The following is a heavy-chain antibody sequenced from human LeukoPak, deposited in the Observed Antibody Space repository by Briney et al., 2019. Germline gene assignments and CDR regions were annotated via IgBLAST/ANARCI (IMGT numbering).Heavy chain of an antibody. J-gene: IGHJ4*02. D-gene: IGHD1-20*01. CDR2: IRSKTVGGTT. CDR3: TTDRGISGTTDLDY. V-gene: IGHV3-15*01. Sequence: WVRQXPXXGLXWVGRIRSKTVGGTTDYAAPVKGRFTVSRDDSKNTFYLEMNSLKTEDTAVYYCTTDRGISGTTDLDYWGQGTLVTVSS.